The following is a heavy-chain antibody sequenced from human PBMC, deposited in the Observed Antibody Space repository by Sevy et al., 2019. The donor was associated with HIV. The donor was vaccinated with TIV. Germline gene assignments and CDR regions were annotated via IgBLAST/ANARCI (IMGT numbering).Heavy chain of an antibody. CDR3: ARDRYYDASGYYYYYYGMDV. J-gene: IGHJ6*02. D-gene: IGHD3-22*01. CDR1: GLSVSDNY. CDR2: IYSDGRT. V-gene: IGHV3-66*01. Sequence: GGSLRLSCAASGLSVSDNYMNWVRQAPGKGLELVSVIYSDGRTYYADSVKGRFTISRDNSKNTLYLHMKNLGPEDTAVYYCARDRYYDASGYYYYYYGMDVWGQGTTVTVSS.